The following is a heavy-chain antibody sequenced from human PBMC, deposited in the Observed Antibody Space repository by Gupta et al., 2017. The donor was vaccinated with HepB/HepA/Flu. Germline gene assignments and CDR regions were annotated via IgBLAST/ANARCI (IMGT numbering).Heavy chain of an antibody. J-gene: IGHJ4*02. V-gene: IGHV4-34*01. D-gene: IGHD2/OR15-2a*01. Sequence: QVQLQQWGAGLLKPSETLSLTCAAYGGSLRNYHWNWIRQAPGKGLEWIGEVSHIGRTTYNPSLKSRVTILLDTSKNQFYLNMKFLTASDAAMYYCAVFLATSPLEDHWGQGTLVTVSS. CDR3: AVFLATSPLEDH. CDR2: VSHIGRT. CDR1: GGSLRNYH.